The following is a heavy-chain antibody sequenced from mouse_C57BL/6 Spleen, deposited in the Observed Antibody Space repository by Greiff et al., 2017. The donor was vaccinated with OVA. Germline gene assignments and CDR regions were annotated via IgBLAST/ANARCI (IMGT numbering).Heavy chain of an antibody. V-gene: IGHV1-59*01. CDR3: ARGGTTVVDWYFDV. D-gene: IGHD1-1*01. Sequence: QVQLQQPGAELVRPGTSVKLSCKASGYTFPSYWLHWVKQRPGQGLEWIGVIDPSDSSTNYNQKFKGKATLTVDTSSSTAYMQLSSLTAEDSAVYYCARGGTTVVDWYFDVWGTGTTVTGSS. J-gene: IGHJ1*03. CDR1: GYTFPSYW. CDR2: IDPSDSST.